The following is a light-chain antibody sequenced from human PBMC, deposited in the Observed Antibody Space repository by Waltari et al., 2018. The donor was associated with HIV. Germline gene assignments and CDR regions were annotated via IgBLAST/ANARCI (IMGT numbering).Light chain of an antibody. CDR1: QDIRNE. V-gene: IGKV1-6*01. J-gene: IGKJ1*01. CDR2: VVS. CDR3: LQDYNYPWT. Sequence: AIQMTQSPSSLSASVGDRVTITCRASQDIRNELGWYQQKPGKAPNLLIHVVSHLQDGVPSRFSGSGSGTDFTLTISSLQPEDFATYYCLQDYNYPWTFGQGTKVEIK.